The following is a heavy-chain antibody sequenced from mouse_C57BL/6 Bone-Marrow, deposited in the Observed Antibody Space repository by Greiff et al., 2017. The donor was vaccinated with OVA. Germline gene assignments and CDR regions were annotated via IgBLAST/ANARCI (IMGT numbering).Heavy chain of an antibody. V-gene: IGHV1-55*01. CDR1: GYTFTSYW. CDR3: ARCPNCDWYFDV. J-gene: IGHJ1*03. D-gene: IGHD4-1*01. Sequence: VKLMESGAELVKPGASVKMSCKASGYTFTSYWITWVKQRPGQGLEWIGDIYPGSGSTNYNEKFKSKATLTVDTSSSTAYMQLSSLTSEDSAVDYCARCPNCDWYFDVWGTGTTVTVSS. CDR2: IYPGSGST.